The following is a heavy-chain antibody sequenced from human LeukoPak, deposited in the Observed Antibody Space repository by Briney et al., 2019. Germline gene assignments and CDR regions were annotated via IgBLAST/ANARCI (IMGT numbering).Heavy chain of an antibody. Sequence: ASVKVSCKASGGTFSSYAISWVRQAPGQELEWMGGIIPIFGTANYAQKFQGRVTITADESTSTAYMELSSLRSEDTAVYYCARDAGYCSCTSCSPTEYYYYGMDVWGKGTTVTVSS. V-gene: IGHV1-69*13. D-gene: IGHD2-2*03. CDR2: IIPIFGTA. CDR3: ARDAGYCSCTSCSPTEYYYYGMDV. CDR1: GGTFSSYA. J-gene: IGHJ6*04.